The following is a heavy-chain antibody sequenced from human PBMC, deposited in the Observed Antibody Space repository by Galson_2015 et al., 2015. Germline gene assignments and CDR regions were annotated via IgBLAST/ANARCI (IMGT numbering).Heavy chain of an antibody. D-gene: IGHD1-1*01. Sequence: SLRLSCAASGFTFKTYGIHWVRQAPGKGLEWVSGISAGGESTYYAVSVEGRFTVSRDNSKNTLYLHMVGLRAEDTAVYFCAKDISPHPIRERNHYFDYWGQGTLVTVSS. CDR2: ISAGGEST. J-gene: IGHJ4*02. V-gene: IGHV3-23*01. CDR1: GFTFKTYG. CDR3: AKDISPHPIRERNHYFDY.